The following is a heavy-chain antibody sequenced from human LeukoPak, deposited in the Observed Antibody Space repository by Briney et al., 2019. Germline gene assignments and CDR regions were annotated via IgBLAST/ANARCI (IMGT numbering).Heavy chain of an antibody. CDR3: ARRSMVQHLDV. J-gene: IGHJ6*04. V-gene: IGHV7-4-1*02. D-gene: IGHD3-10*01. CDR2: INTNTGNP. Sequence: ASVKVSCTASGYTFTNYAMNWVRQAPGQGLEWMGRINTNTGNPTYAQGFTGRFVFSLDTSVSTAYLQISSLKTEDTAVYYCARRSMVQHLDVWGKGTTVTVSS. CDR1: GYTFTNYA.